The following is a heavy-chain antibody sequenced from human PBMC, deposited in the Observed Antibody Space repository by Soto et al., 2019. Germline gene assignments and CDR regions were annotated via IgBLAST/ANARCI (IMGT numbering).Heavy chain of an antibody. V-gene: IGHV3-23*01. Sequence: EVQLLESGGGLVQPGGSLRLSCAASGFTFSRYAMSWVRQAPGKGLEWVSAISGSGGSTYYADSVKGRLTIARDNSKNTLYLQMNSLRAEDTAVYYCTASSGWYNAFDIWGQGTMVTVSS. D-gene: IGHD6-19*01. CDR1: GFTFSRYA. CDR3: TASSGWYNAFDI. J-gene: IGHJ3*02. CDR2: ISGSGGST.